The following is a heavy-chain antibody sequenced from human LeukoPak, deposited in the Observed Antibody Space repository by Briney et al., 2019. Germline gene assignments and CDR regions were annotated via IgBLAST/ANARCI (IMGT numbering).Heavy chain of an antibody. Sequence: GGSLRLSCTASGFTFSSYWMSWVRQAPGKGLEWVTNIKQDGSEKYYVDSVKGRFTVSRDNAKNSLYLQMNSLRAEDTAVYYCARLFGYNSVYSWGQGTLVTVSS. CDR2: IKQDGSEK. CDR1: GFTFSSYW. CDR3: ARLFGYNSVYS. D-gene: IGHD5-18*01. V-gene: IGHV3-7*01. J-gene: IGHJ4*02.